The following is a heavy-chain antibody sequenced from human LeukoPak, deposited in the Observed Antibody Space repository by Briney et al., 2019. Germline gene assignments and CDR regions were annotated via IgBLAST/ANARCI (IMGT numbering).Heavy chain of an antibody. Sequence: ASVKVSCKASGYTFTSYDINWVRQATGQGLEWMGWMNPNSGNTGYAQKFQGRVTITRNTSISTAYMELSSLRSEDTAVYYCARGDRGLLWFGELLNGYYYYMDVWGKGTTVTVSS. J-gene: IGHJ6*03. D-gene: IGHD3-10*01. V-gene: IGHV1-8*03. CDR2: MNPNSGNT. CDR3: ARGDRGLLWFGELLNGYYYYMDV. CDR1: GYTFTSYD.